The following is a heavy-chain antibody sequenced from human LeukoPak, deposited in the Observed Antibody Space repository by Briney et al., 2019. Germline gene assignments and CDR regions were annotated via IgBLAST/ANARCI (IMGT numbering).Heavy chain of an antibody. J-gene: IGHJ5*02. V-gene: IGHV4-30-2*01. CDR3: ARNPMVYAGWWFDP. Sequence: PSETLSLTCTVSGGSISSYSWSWIRQPPGKGLEWIGYIYHSGSTYYNPSLKSRVTISVDRSKNQFSLKLSSVTAADTAVYYCARNPMVYAGWWFDPWGQGTLVTVSS. D-gene: IGHD2-8*01. CDR2: IYHSGST. CDR1: GGSISSYS.